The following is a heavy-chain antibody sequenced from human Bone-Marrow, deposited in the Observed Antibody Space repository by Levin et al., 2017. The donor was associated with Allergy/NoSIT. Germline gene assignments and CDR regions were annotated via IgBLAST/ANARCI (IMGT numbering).Heavy chain of an antibody. CDR1: GYTFTSYD. J-gene: IGHJ5*02. D-gene: IGHD3-22*01. Sequence: ASVKVSCKASGYTFTSYDINWVRQATGQGLEWMGWMNPNSGNTGYAQKFQGRVTMTRNTSISTAYMELSSLRSEDTAVYYCARSTLHITMIVVVISSPSIGWFDPWGQGTLVTVSS. CDR2: MNPNSGNT. V-gene: IGHV1-8*01. CDR3: ARSTLHITMIVVVISSPSIGWFDP.